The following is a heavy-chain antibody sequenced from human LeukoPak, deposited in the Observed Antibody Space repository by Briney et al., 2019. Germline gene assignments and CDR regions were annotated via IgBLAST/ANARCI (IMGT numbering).Heavy chain of an antibody. D-gene: IGHD3-10*01. CDR2: ISGSGRST. CDR3: AKVYDSGSNYYFDY. Sequence: QPGGSLRLSCTASGFTFSSDAMAWVRQAPGKGLEWVSDISGSGRSTFYADSMKGRFTISRDNSKNTLSLQMNSLRAEDTAVYYCAKVYDSGSNYYFDYWGQGTLVTVSS. V-gene: IGHV3-23*01. J-gene: IGHJ4*02. CDR1: GFTFSSDA.